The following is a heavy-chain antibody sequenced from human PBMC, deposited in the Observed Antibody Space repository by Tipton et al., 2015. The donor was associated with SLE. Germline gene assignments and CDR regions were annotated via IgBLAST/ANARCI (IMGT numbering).Heavy chain of an antibody. CDR1: GFTFSSYS. CDR2: ISATGNYI. J-gene: IGHJ4*02. CDR3: ARAGYYYDTSGFFLPEY. Sequence: SLRLSCAASGFTFSSYSMNWVRQAPGKGPEWVSFISATGNYIVYADSVRGRFTISRDNARNTLYLQMNNLRAEDTAVYYCARAGYYYDTSGFFLPEYWGQGTLVTVSS. D-gene: IGHD3-22*01. V-gene: IGHV3-21*03.